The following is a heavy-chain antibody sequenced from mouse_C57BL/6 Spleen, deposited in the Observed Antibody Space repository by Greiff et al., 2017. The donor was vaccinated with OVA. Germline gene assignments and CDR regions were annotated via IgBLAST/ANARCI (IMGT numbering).Heavy chain of an antibody. Sequence: QVQLKESEAELVKPGASVKISCKASGYAFSSYWMHWVKQRPGKGLEWIGQIYPGDGDTNYNGKFKGKATLTADKSSSTAYMQLSSLTSEDSAVYVCARSRDYGSSYPPYYAMDYWGQGTSVTVSS. J-gene: IGHJ4*01. D-gene: IGHD1-1*01. CDR1: GYAFSSYW. V-gene: IGHV1-80*01. CDR2: IYPGDGDT. CDR3: ARSRDYGSSYPPYYAMDY.